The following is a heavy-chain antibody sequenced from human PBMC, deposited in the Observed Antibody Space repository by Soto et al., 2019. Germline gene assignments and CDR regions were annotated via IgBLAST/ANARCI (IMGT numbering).Heavy chain of an antibody. J-gene: IGHJ4*02. Sequence: PGGSLRLSCAASGFTVSSNYMSWVRQAPGKGLEWVSVIYSSGSTYYADSVKGRFTISRDNAKNTLYLQTNSLRAEDTAVYYCAREVYDYVWGSYNPFDYWGQGTLGTISS. D-gene: IGHD3-16*01. CDR2: IYSSGST. CDR3: AREVYDYVWGSYNPFDY. CDR1: GFTVSSNY. V-gene: IGHV3-53*01.